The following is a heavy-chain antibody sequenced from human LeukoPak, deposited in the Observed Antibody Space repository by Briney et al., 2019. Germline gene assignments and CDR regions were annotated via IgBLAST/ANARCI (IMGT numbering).Heavy chain of an antibody. J-gene: IGHJ5*02. CDR1: GGSISSSNW. D-gene: IGHD5-18*01. CDR2: IYHSGST. V-gene: IGHV4-4*02. CDR3: ARVPVDTEINWFDP. Sequence: SETLSLTCAVSGGSISSSNWWSWVRQPPGKGLEWIGEIYHSGSTNYNPSLKSRVTISVDTSKNQFSLKLSSVTAADTAVYYCARVPVDTEINWFDPWGQGTLVTVSS.